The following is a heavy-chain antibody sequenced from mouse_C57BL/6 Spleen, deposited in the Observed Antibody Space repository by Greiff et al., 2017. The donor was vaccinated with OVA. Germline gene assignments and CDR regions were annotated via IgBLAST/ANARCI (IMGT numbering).Heavy chain of an antibody. CDR1: GYTFTDYY. CDR2: INPYNGGT. J-gene: IGHJ2*01. V-gene: IGHV1-19*01. Sequence: DVKLVESGPVLVKPGASVKMSCKASGYTFTDYYMNWVKQSHGKSLEWIGVINPYNGGTSYNQKFKGKATLTVDKSSSTAYMELNSLTSEDSAVYYFARWEYYGSSGYFDYWGQGTTLTVSS. CDR3: ARWEYYGSSGYFDY. D-gene: IGHD1-1*01.